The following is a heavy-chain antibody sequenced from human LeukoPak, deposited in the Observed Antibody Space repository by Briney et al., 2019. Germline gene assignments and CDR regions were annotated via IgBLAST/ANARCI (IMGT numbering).Heavy chain of an antibody. CDR3: ARGRFKTTVDY. D-gene: IGHD1-1*01. CDR2: INHRGST. V-gene: IGHV4-34*01. Sequence: SETLSLTCAVYGGSFSGYYWSWIRQPPGKGLEWIGEINHRGSTNYNPSLKSRVTISVDTSKNQFSLKLSSVTAADTAVYYCARGRFKTTVDYWGQGTLVTVSS. J-gene: IGHJ4*02. CDR1: GGSFSGYY.